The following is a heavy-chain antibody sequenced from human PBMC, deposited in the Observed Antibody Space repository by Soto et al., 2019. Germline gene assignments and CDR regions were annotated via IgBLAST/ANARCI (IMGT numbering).Heavy chain of an antibody. D-gene: IGHD3-10*01. Sequence: VQLVESGGGLVKPGGSLRLSRTASGFTFSSYGMTWVRQAPGKGLEWVSSISRASDYIYYADSVNGRFTISRDNAKNSLYLQMNSLRAEDTAVYFCVPSRITLIRGRIINHPYNWFDPWGQGTLVTVSS. CDR3: VPSRITLIRGRIINHPYNWFDP. V-gene: IGHV3-21*01. CDR1: GFTFSSYG. J-gene: IGHJ5*02. CDR2: ISRASDYI.